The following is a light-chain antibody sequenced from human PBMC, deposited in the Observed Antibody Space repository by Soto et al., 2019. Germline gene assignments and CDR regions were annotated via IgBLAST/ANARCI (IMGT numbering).Light chain of an antibody. CDR3: QQYDNSRWT. CDR2: GAS. Sequence: EIVLTQSPGTLSLSLGERATLSCRPSQSVSSNYLAWYQKKPGQAPRLLINGASSRATGIPDRFSGSGSGTDFTLTIGRLEPEDFAVYYCQQYDNSRWTFGQGTKVDIK. J-gene: IGKJ1*01. V-gene: IGKV3-20*01. CDR1: QSVSSNY.